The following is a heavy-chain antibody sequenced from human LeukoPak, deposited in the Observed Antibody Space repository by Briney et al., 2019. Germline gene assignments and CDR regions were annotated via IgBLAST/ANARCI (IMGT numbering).Heavy chain of an antibody. CDR1: GFTFSSYG. J-gene: IGHJ5*02. D-gene: IGHD3-16*01. Sequence: GRSLRLSCAASGFTFSSYGMHWVRHAPGKGLEWVAVISYDGSNKYYADSVKGRFTISRDNSKNTLYLQMNSLRAEDTAVYYCARGQDDLRDFLDRGGGAWGQGTLVTVSS. V-gene: IGHV3-30*03. CDR2: ISYDGSNK. CDR3: ARGQDDLRDFLDRGGGA.